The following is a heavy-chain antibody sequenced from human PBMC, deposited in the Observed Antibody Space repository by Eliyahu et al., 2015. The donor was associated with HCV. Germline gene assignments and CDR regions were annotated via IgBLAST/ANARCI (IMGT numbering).Heavy chain of an antibody. V-gene: IGHV1-69*01. CDR1: GGTFGRHT. CDR3: ALEGASNGPRWFDP. Sequence: QVQLVQSGAEVKKPGSSVKVSCKASGGTFGRHTISWVRQAPGQGLEWMGGIIPIFGTPYYTQNFQGRITITADESASTVYMELSSLRSEDTAVYYCALEGASNGPRWFDPWGQGTLLTVSS. CDR2: IIPIFGTP. D-gene: IGHD5-18*01. J-gene: IGHJ5*02.